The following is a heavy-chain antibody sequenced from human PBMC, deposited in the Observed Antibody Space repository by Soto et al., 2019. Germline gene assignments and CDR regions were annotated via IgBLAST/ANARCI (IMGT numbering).Heavy chain of an antibody. CDR1: GFTFSTYT. CDR3: AKDMRPDGVWDFGH. D-gene: IGHD4-17*01. V-gene: IGHV3-23*01. J-gene: IGHJ4*02. Sequence: EVQLPESEGGLVQPGGSLRLSCAASGFTFSTYTMAWVRQAPGRGPEWVSGVGQDGTPYYADSVKGRFTVSRDNSRISVYLEMIALRGEDTAVYYCAKDMRPDGVWDFGHWGQGTLVTVSS. CDR2: VGQDGTP.